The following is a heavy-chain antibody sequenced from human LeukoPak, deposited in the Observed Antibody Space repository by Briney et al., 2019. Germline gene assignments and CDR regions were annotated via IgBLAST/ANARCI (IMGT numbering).Heavy chain of an antibody. J-gene: IGHJ3*02. Sequence: ASVRVSCEASGYTFTGYYMHCVREAPGQGLEWVGWINPNSGGTNYAQTFQGRVTMTRDTSISTAYMELSRLRSDDSAVYYCARGDGPLDIWGQGTMVTVSS. CDR2: INPNSGGT. V-gene: IGHV1-2*02. CDR1: GYTFTGYY. CDR3: ARGDGPLDI.